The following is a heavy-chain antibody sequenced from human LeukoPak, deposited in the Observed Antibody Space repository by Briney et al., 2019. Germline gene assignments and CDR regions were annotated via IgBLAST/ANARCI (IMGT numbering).Heavy chain of an antibody. CDR2: MNPNSGNT. Sequence: GASVKVSCKASGYTFTSYDINWVRQATGQGLEWMGWMNPNSGNTGYAQKFQGRVTITRNTSISTAYMELRSLRSEDTAVYYCATGSSSDYYYYMDVWGKGTTVTVSS. J-gene: IGHJ6*03. CDR1: GYTFTSYD. V-gene: IGHV1-8*03. D-gene: IGHD6-6*01. CDR3: ATGSSSDYYYYMDV.